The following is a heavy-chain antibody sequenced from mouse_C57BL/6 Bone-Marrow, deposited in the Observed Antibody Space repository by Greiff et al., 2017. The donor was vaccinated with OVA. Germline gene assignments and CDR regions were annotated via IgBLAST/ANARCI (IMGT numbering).Heavy chain of an antibody. CDR2: ISSGGSYT. CDR3: ARRRITTVVAKFAY. D-gene: IGHD1-1*01. CDR1: GFTFSSYG. J-gene: IGHJ3*01. Sequence: EVQRVESGGDLVKPGGSLKLSCAASGFTFSSYGKSWVRQTPDKRLEWVATISSGGSYTYYPDSVKGRFTISRDNAKNTLYLQMSSLKSEDTAMYDCARRRITTVVAKFAYWGQGTLVTVSA. V-gene: IGHV5-6*01.